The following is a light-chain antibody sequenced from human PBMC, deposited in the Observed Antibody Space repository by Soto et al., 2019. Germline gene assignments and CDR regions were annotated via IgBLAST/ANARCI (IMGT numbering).Light chain of an antibody. Sequence: QSALTQPASMSGSPGQSITISCTVTSSDVGSYNLVSWYQHHPGEAPKLIIYDANKRPSGISNRFSGSKSGNTASLTISGLQAEDEADYYCCSYAGSTTFYVFGIGTKVTVL. CDR3: CSYAGSTTFYV. CDR1: SSDVGSYNL. J-gene: IGLJ1*01. CDR2: DAN. V-gene: IGLV2-23*01.